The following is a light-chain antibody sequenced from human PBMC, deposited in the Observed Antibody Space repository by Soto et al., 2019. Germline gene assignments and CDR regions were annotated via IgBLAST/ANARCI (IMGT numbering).Light chain of an antibody. CDR3: QQYGASPWT. V-gene: IGKV3-20*01. Sequence: EIVLTQSPGTLSLSPGERATLSCRASQSVSSSYLAWYQQEPGQAPRLLIYGASSRATGIPDRFSGSGSGTDFTLTISRLEPEDFALYFCQQYGASPWTFGQGTKVEVK. CDR2: GAS. J-gene: IGKJ1*01. CDR1: QSVSSSY.